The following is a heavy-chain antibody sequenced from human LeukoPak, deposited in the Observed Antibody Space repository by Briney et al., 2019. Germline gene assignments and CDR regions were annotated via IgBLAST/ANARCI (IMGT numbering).Heavy chain of an antibody. CDR2: IDSSSATI. CDR3: ARAPMVGGVITHFDC. CDR1: GFTFRTSS. D-gene: IGHD3-10*01. J-gene: IGHJ4*02. Sequence: GGALRLSCAASGFTFRTSSMAWVRQAPGKGLGWLSYIDSSSATIYYADSVRGRFTISRDNAENSLFLYVNSLRDDDTAVYYCARAPMVGGVITHFDCWGQGILLTVSS. V-gene: IGHV3-48*02.